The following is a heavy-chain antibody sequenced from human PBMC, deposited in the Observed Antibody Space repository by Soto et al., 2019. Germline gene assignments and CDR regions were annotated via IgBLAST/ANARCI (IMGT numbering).Heavy chain of an antibody. D-gene: IGHD3-3*02. J-gene: IGHJ5*02. CDR1: GFSLSTSGVG. Sequence: QITLKESGPTLVKPTQTLTLTCTFSGFSLSTSGVGVGWIRQPPGKALEWLALIYWDNDKRYSPSLKNRVTNRKDTSKNQVVLTMTNMDPVDTATYYCAQRRPGHFRFDPWGQGTLVTVSS. CDR2: IYWDNDK. CDR3: AQRRPGHFRFDP. V-gene: IGHV2-5*02.